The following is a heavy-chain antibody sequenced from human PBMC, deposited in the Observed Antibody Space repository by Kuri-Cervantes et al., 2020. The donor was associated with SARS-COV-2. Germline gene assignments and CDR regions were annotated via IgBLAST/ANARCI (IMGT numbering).Heavy chain of an antibody. CDR3: ARTRIAAAGTDAFDI. CDR2: LDPEDGET. V-gene: IGHV1-24*01. D-gene: IGHD6-13*01. Sequence: SVKVSCKVSGYTLTELSMHWVRQAPGKGLEWMGGLDPEDGETIYAQKFQGRVTMTEDTSTDTAYMELSSLRSEDTAVYYCARTRIAAAGTDAFDIWGQGTMVTVSS. J-gene: IGHJ3*02. CDR1: GYTLTELS.